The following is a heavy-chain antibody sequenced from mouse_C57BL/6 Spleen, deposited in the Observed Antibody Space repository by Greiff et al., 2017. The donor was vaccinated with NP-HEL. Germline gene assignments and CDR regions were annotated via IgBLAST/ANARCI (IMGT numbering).Heavy chain of an antibody. CDR2: IYPGDGDT. CDR3: ARSPPLYYFDY. V-gene: IGHV1-82*01. J-gene: IGHJ2*01. Sequence: VQLHQSGPELVKPGASVKISCKASGYAFSSSWMNWVKQRPGKGLEWIGRIYPGDGDTNYNGKFKGKATLTADKSSSTAYMQLSSLTSEDSAVYFCARSPPLYYFDYWGQGTTLTVSS. CDR1: GYAFSSSW.